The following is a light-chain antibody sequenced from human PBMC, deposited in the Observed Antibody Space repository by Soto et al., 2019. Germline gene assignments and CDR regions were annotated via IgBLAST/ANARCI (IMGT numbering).Light chain of an antibody. CDR2: EVS. V-gene: IGLV2-8*01. Sequence: QSVLTQPPSASGSPGQSVTISCTGMSSDVGGYNYVSWYQQHPGKAPQLMIYEVSKRPSGVPDRFSGSKSGNTASLTVSGLQAEDEADYYCSSYAGANSVVFGGGTKLTVL. CDR3: SSYAGANSVV. J-gene: IGLJ2*01. CDR1: SSDVGGYNY.